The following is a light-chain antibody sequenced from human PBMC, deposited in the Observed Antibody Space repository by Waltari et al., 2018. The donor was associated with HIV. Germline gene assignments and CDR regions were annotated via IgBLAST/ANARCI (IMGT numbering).Light chain of an antibody. CDR2: EVS. CDR1: RSDVGGYNY. V-gene: IGLV2-14*01. CDR3: SSFRSGSTLVV. J-gene: IGLJ2*01. Sequence: QSALTQPASVSGSPGQSITISCTGTRSDVGGYNYVSWYQQYPGKAPNLMCYEVSYLPSGVSKSVSGSKSGNTASLTISVLQAEDEAEYYCSSFRSGSTLVVFGGGTKLTVL.